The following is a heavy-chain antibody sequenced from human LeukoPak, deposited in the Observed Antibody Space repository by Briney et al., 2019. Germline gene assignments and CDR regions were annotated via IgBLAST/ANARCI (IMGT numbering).Heavy chain of an antibody. Sequence: SETLSLTCTVSGGSISSSSYYWGWIRQPPGKGLEWIGSIYYSGSTYYNPSLKSRVTISVDTSKNQFSPKLSSVTAADTAVYYCARLEEYCSSTSCSYAFDIWGQGTMVTVSS. CDR2: IYYSGST. CDR1: GGSISSSSYY. J-gene: IGHJ3*02. V-gene: IGHV4-39*01. D-gene: IGHD2-2*01. CDR3: ARLEEYCSSTSCSYAFDI.